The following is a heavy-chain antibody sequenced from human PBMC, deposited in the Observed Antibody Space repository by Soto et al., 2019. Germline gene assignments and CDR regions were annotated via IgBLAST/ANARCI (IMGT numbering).Heavy chain of an antibody. Sequence: GGSLRLSCAASGFTFSRYSMNWLRQAPGKGLEWVASISSSTSYVYYADSVKGRFSTSRDNAKNILYLEMYALRTEDTAVYYCARDPSEGRVGNWFESWGQGTLVTVSS. CDR3: ARDPSEGRVGNWFES. V-gene: IGHV3-21*06. D-gene: IGHD2-2*01. CDR2: ISSSTSYV. CDR1: GFTFSRYS. J-gene: IGHJ5*01.